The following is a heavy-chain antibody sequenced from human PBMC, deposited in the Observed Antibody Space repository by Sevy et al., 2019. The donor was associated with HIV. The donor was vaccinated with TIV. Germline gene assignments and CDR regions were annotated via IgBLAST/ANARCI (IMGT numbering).Heavy chain of an antibody. J-gene: IGHJ4*02. V-gene: IGHV3-11*04. D-gene: IGHD2-15*01. CDR2: IRGSGSTI. CDR3: ARDLFSGGNAVYGY. CDR1: GFTSSDYY. Sequence: GGSLRLSCVGFGFTSSDYYMSWIRQAPGKGLEWVSYIRGSGSTIDYADSVKGRFTISRDNAENSLYLQMNSVRAEDTAVYYCARDLFSGGNAVYGYWGQGTLVTVSS.